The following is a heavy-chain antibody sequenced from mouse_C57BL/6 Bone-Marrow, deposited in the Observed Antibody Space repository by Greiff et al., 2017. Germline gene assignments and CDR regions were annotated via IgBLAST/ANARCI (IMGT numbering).Heavy chain of an antibody. CDR2: IDPENGDT. CDR3: TTHYGSSYYFDY. CDR1: GFNIKDDY. V-gene: IGHV14-4*01. J-gene: IGHJ2*01. D-gene: IGHD1-1*01. Sequence: VQLQQSGAELVRPGASVKLSCTASGFNIKDDYMHWVKQRPEQGLEWIGWIDPENGDTEYASKLQGKATITADTSSNTAYLQLSSLTSEDTAVYYCTTHYGSSYYFDYWGQGTTLTVSS.